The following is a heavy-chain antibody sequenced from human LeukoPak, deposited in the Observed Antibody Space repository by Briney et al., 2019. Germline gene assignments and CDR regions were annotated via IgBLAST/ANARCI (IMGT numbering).Heavy chain of an antibody. CDR2: IIPIFGTA. CDR1: GGTFSSYA. D-gene: IGHD3-22*01. J-gene: IGHJ4*02. Sequence: SVKVSCKASGGTFSSYAISWVRQAPGQGLEWMGGIIPIFGTANYAQKFQGRVTMTTDTSTSTAYMELRSLRSDDTAVYYCARAIVRYYDSSGYESDYWGQGTLVTVSS. V-gene: IGHV1-69*05. CDR3: ARAIVRYYDSSGYESDY.